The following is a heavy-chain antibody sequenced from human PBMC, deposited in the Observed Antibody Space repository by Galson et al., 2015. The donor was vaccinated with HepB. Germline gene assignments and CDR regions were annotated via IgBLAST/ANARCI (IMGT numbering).Heavy chain of an antibody. CDR1: GFTVSSNY. CDR3: ARDGYSSSWYVRYFDL. J-gene: IGHJ2*01. D-gene: IGHD6-13*01. CDR2: IYSGGST. V-gene: IGHV3-66*01. Sequence: SLRLSCAASGFTVSSNYMSWVRQAPGKGLEWVSVIYSGGSTYYADSVKGRFTISRDNSKNTLYLQMNSLRAEDTAVYYCARDGYSSSWYVRYFDLWGRGTLVPVSS.